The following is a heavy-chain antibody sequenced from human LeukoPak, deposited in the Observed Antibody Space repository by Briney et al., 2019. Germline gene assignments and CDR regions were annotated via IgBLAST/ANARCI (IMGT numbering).Heavy chain of an antibody. CDR1: GGSISSGGYY. CDR3: ARAAYARVVAATLDY. CDR2: IYYSGST. V-gene: IGHV4-31*03. D-gene: IGHD2-15*01. J-gene: IGHJ4*02. Sequence: SETLSLTCTVSGGSISSGGYYWSWIRQHPGKGLEWIGYIYYSGSTYYNPSLKSRVTISADTSKNQFSLKLSSVTAADTAVYYCARAAYARVVAATLDYWGQGTLVTVSS.